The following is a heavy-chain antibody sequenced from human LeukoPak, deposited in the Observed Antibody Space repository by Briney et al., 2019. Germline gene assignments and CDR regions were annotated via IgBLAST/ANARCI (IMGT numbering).Heavy chain of an antibody. D-gene: IGHD3-10*01. CDR1: GFTFNNYG. J-gene: IGHJ5*02. Sequence: PGGPLRLFCEASGFTFNNYGMHGARQAPGKGLEWVAVIWYDESNEYYADSVKGRFTISRNNSKNTLYLEMSSLRAEDTAVYYCAREQSVFDNWLDPWGQGTLVTVSS. V-gene: IGHV3-33*01. CDR3: AREQSVFDNWLDP. CDR2: IWYDESNE.